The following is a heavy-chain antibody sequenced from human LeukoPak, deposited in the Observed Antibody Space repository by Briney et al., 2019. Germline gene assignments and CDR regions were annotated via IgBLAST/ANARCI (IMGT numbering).Heavy chain of an antibody. D-gene: IGHD1-1*01. V-gene: IGHV1-2*02. Sequence: ASVKVPCKASGYTFTGYYIHWVRQAHGQGLEWMGWINPNSGGTDYAQKFQGRVSMTRDTSISTAYMEVSSLRSDDTAVFFCARVKDGLEYHSFDYWGQGTLVTVSS. CDR2: INPNSGGT. CDR1: GYTFTGYY. J-gene: IGHJ4*02. CDR3: ARVKDGLEYHSFDY.